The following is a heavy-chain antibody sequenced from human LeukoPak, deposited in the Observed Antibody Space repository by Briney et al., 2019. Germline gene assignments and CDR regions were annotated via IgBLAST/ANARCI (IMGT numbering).Heavy chain of an antibody. Sequence: SETPSLTCTVSGGSISSSSYYWGWIRQPPGKGLEWIGSIYYSGSTYYNPSLKSRVTISVDTSKNQFSLKLSSVTAAGTAVYYCARHRDDYGGPLGYWGQGTLVTVSS. V-gene: IGHV4-39*01. CDR3: ARHRDDYGGPLGY. D-gene: IGHD4-23*01. CDR1: GGSISSSSYY. J-gene: IGHJ4*02. CDR2: IYYSGST.